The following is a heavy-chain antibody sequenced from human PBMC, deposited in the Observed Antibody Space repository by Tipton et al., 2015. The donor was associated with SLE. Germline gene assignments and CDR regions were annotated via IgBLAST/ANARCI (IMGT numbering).Heavy chain of an antibody. CDR2: FHPSGST. CDR3: ARRGYSGYFDY. D-gene: IGHD5-12*01. J-gene: IGHJ4*02. Sequence: GLVKPSETLSLTCSVSGTSISLVYWDWIRQPAGKGLEWIGRFHPSGSTFYNSSLKSRVTISVDTSNNQFSLKLSSVTAADTAVYYCARRGYSGYFDYWGQGTLVTVSS. V-gene: IGHV4-4*07. CDR1: GTSISLVY.